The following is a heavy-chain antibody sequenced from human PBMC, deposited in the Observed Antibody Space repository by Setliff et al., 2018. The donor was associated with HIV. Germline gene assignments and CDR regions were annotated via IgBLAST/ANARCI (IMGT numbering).Heavy chain of an antibody. CDR1: GFTFSSFS. Sequence: PGGSLRLSCAASGFTFSSFSMHWVRQAPGKGLEWVASVDQSGNEKYYVESVRGRFIVSRDNRRRFLHLQMSSLRVDDTAIYYCARPPPSLQDFDFVFDSWGRGTLVTVSS. V-gene: IGHV3-7*03. CDR2: VDQSGNEK. J-gene: IGHJ4*02. D-gene: IGHD3-16*01. CDR3: ARPPPSLQDFDFVFDS.